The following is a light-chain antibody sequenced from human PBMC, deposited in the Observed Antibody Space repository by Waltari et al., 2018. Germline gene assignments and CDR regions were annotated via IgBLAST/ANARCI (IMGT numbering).Light chain of an antibody. V-gene: IGKV1-39*01. CDR2: AAS. CDR3: PRSSSSLFT. Sequence: DTQMTQSPSSLSASVGDRVTITCRASQSISRYLNWYQQKPGKAPKALIYAASSLQSGGPSRFSGSGSGTDLTLTISSIQPDEFATYYCPRSSSSLFTFGPGTRVDIK. CDR1: QSISRY. J-gene: IGKJ3*01.